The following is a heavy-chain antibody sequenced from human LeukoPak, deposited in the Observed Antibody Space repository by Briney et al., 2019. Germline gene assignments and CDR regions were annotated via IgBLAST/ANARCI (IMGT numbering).Heavy chain of an antibody. D-gene: IGHD6-6*01. CDR1: GGSFSGYY. V-gene: IGHV4-34*01. Sequence: SETLSLTCAVYGGSFSGYYWSWIRQPPGKGLEWIGEINHSGSTNYNPSLKSRVTISVDTSKNQFSLKLSSVTAADTAVYYCAGGQLAYYFDYWGQGTLVTVSS. J-gene: IGHJ4*02. CDR2: INHSGST. CDR3: AGGQLAYYFDY.